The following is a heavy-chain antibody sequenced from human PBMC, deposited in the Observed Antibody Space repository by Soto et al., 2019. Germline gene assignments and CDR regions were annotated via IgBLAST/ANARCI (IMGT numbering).Heavy chain of an antibody. CDR3: ARRWGPTFDF. J-gene: IGHJ4*02. CDR2: IYYSGST. V-gene: IGHV4-59*01. D-gene: IGHD1-26*01. Sequence: SETLSLTCTVSGGSISSYYWSWIRQPPGKGLEWIGYIYYSGSTNYNPSLKSRVTISVDTSKDQFSLKLSSVTAADTAVYYCARRWGPTFDFWGQGTLVTVSS. CDR1: GGSISSYY.